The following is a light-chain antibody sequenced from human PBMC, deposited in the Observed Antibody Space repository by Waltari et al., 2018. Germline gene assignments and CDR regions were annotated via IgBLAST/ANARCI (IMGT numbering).Light chain of an antibody. CDR1: QSVSNY. V-gene: IGKV3-11*01. J-gene: IGKJ2*01. CDR2: DAS. Sequence: EIVLTQSPATLSLSPGARSILSCRASQSVSNYLAWYQQKPGQAPRLLIYDASNRATGIPARFSGSGSGTDGNLTISSLEPEDFAVYYCQHGSKWPRYTVGQGTKLEIK. CDR3: QHGSKWPRYT.